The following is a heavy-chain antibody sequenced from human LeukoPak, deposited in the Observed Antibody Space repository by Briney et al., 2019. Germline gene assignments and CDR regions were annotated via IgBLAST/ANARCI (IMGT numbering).Heavy chain of an antibody. J-gene: IGHJ4*02. D-gene: IGHD3-22*01. Sequence: SETLSLTXIVSGYSINSGYHWGWMRQPPGKGLEWIGSIYHSGSTYYNPSLKSRVTISIDTSKNQFSLKLSSVTAADTAVYYCARHYPYDTSGDGTYYFDYWGQGTLVTVSS. CDR3: ARHYPYDTSGDGTYYFDY. CDR1: GYSINSGYH. V-gene: IGHV4-38-2*02. CDR2: IYHSGST.